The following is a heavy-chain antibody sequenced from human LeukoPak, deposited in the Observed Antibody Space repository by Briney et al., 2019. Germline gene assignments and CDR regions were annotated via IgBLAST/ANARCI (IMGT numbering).Heavy chain of an antibody. J-gene: IGHJ1*01. CDR1: GGSISSSSYY. V-gene: IGHV4-39*01. D-gene: IGHD2-15*01. CDR2: IYYSGST. CDR3: ARHVGSPIPEYFPH. Sequence: PSETLSLTCTVSGGSISSSSYYWGWIRQPPGKGLEWIGSIYYSGSTYYNPSLKSRVTISVDTSKNQFSLKLSSVTAADTAVYYCARHVGSPIPEYFPHWGQGTLVTVSS.